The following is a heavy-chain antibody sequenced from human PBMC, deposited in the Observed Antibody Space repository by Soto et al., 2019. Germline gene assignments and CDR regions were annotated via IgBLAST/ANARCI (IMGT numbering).Heavy chain of an antibody. CDR3: ARYYYDSSGYPYYFDY. Sequence: SVKVSCKASGGTFSSYAISWVRQAPGQGLEWMGGIIPIFGTANYAQKFQGRVTITADESTSTAYMELSSLRSEDTAVYYCARYYYDSSGYPYYFDYWGQGTLVTVSS. CDR2: IIPIFGTA. D-gene: IGHD3-22*01. V-gene: IGHV1-69*13. J-gene: IGHJ4*02. CDR1: GGTFSSYA.